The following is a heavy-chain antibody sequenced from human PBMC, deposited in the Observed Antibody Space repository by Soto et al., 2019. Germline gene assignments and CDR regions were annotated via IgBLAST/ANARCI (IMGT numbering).Heavy chain of an antibody. CDR3: ARNYGDERNWYFDL. D-gene: IGHD4-17*01. V-gene: IGHV3-30-3*01. CDR1: GFTFSSYA. CDR2: ISYDGSNK. J-gene: IGHJ2*01. Sequence: QVQLVESGGGVVQPGRSLRLSCAASGFTFSSYAMHWVRQAPGKGLEWVAVISYDGSNKYYADSVKGRFTISRDNSKNTLYLQMTSLRAEDTAVYYCARNYGDERNWYFDLWGRGTLVTVSS.